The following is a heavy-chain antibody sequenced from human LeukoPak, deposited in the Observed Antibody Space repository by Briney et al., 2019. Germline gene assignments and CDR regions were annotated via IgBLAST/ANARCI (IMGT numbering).Heavy chain of an antibody. CDR1: GFTFNSYA. CDR2: IRHDGSSE. J-gene: IGHJ5*02. D-gene: IGHD3-3*01. CDR3: ARHHTRFLERLPALGS. Sequence: GGSLRLSCLASGFTFNSYAMHWVRRAPGKGLEWVAFIRHDGSSEYYADSVKGRFIISRDRSGNTLYLQMKSLRPEDTAMYYCARHHTRFLERLPALGSWGQGTLVTVSS. V-gene: IGHV3-30*02.